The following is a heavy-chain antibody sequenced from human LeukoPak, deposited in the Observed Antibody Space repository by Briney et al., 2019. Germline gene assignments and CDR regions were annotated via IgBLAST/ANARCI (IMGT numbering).Heavy chain of an antibody. V-gene: IGHV4-39*07. CDR3: ARSTGTSMPYYFDY. CDR2: IYFSGST. J-gene: IGHJ4*02. CDR1: GGSISSHSYH. Sequence: KPSETLSLTCTVSGGSISSHSYHWGWIRQPPGKGLEWIGSIYFSGSTYFNPSFKSRVSISLDTSKNQFSLEVSFVTAADTAVYYCARSTGTSMPYYFDYWGQGTLVTVSS. D-gene: IGHD2/OR15-2a*01.